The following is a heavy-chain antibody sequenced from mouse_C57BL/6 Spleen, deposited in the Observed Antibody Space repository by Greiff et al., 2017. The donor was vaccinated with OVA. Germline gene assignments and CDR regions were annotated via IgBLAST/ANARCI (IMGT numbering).Heavy chain of an antibody. CDR1: GYTFTSYW. V-gene: IGHV1-5*01. CDR3: TPLTPYDYDGTGFAY. Sequence: VQLKQSGTVLARPGASVKMSCKTSGYTFTSYWMHWVKQRPGQGLEWIGAIYPGNSDTSYNQKFKGKAKLTAVTSASTAYMELSSLTNEDSAVYYCTPLTPYDYDGTGFAYWGQGTLVTVSA. CDR2: IYPGNSDT. J-gene: IGHJ3*01. D-gene: IGHD2-4*01.